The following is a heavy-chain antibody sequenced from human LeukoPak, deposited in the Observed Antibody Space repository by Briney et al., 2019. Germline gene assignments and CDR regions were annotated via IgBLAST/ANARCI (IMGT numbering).Heavy chain of an antibody. Sequence: PGGSLRLSCAASGFTFSSYAMSWVRQAPGKGLEWASAISGSGGSTYYADSVKGRFTISRDNSKNTLYLQMNSLRAEDTAVYYCAKHVKSGRITIFGVVPLFDYWGQGTLVTVSS. CDR2: ISGSGGST. J-gene: IGHJ4*02. CDR3: AKHVKSGRITIFGVVPLFDY. D-gene: IGHD3-3*01. V-gene: IGHV3-23*01. CDR1: GFTFSSYA.